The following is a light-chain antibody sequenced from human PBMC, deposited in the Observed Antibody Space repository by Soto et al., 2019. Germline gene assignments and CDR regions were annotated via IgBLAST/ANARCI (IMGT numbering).Light chain of an antibody. CDR2: DVS. Sequence: QSALTQPASVSGSPGQSITISCTGTSSDVGGYNYVSWYQQHPGKAPKLMIYDVSNRPSGVSNRFSGSKSGNTASLTISGLQAEDEADYYCNSYTSSSSSCVFGTGTKLTVL. J-gene: IGLJ1*01. CDR1: SSDVGGYNY. CDR3: NSYTSSSSSCV. V-gene: IGLV2-14*01.